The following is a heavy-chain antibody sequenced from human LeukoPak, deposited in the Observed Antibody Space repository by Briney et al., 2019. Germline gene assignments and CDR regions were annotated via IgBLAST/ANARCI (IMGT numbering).Heavy chain of an antibody. CDR1: GGSISHNY. V-gene: IGHV4-59*01. CDR2: VSYTGRT. CDR3: ARLLDYDNSGAPDIFDI. Sequence: KPSETLSLTCSVSGGSISHNYWTWLRQSPGKGLEYLGHVSYTGRTRYNPSLQSRLTMSLDTSNNHFSLQLTSVTAADTAVYYCARLLDYDNSGAPDIFDIWGQGSMVTVSS. D-gene: IGHD3-22*01. J-gene: IGHJ3*02.